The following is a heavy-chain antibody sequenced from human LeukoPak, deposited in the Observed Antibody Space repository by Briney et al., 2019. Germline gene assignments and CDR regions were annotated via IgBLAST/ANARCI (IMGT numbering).Heavy chain of an antibody. CDR2: IYYSGST. V-gene: IGHV4-59*01. CDR1: GGSISSYY. CDR3: ARGRYFDWLWDFDY. D-gene: IGHD3-9*01. Sequence: SETLSLTCTVSGGSISSYYWSWIREPPGKGLEWIGYIYYSGSTNYNPSLKSRVTISVDTSKNQFSLKLSSVTAADTAVYYCARGRYFDWLWDFDYWGQGTLVTVSS. J-gene: IGHJ4*02.